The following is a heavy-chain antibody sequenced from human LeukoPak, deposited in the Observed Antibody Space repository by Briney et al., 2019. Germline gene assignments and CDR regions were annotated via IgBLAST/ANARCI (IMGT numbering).Heavy chain of an antibody. J-gene: IGHJ4*02. CDR1: GDSVSSNGAA. Sequence: SQTLSLTCAISGDSVSSNGAAWNWIRQSPSRGLEWLGRAYYRSKWYNDYAVSAKSRITINPDTSKNQFSLQLNSVTPEDTAVYYCARGPNFNYDFWSGSRSGYDYWGQGTLVTVSS. D-gene: IGHD3-3*01. CDR3: ARGPNFNYDFWSGSRSGYDY. V-gene: IGHV6-1*01. CDR2: AYYRSKWYN.